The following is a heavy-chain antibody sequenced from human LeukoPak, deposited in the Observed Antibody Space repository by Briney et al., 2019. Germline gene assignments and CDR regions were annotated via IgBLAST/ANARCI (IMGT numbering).Heavy chain of an antibody. CDR1: GFTFSIYS. V-gene: IGHV3-7*01. J-gene: IGHJ4*02. CDR2: IKQDGSVK. Sequence: GGSLRLSCAASGFTFSIYSMNWVRQAPGKGLEWVAHIKQDGSVKYYVDSVKGRFAISRDNAQDSLYLQMNSLRVEDTAVYYCTSPVLDYGDHYFFASWGQGTLVTVSS. CDR3: TSPVLDYGDHYFFAS. D-gene: IGHD4-17*01.